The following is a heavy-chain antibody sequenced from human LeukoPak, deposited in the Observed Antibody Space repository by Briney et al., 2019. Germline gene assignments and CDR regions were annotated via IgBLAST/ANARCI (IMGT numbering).Heavy chain of an antibody. Sequence: SVKVSCKASVGTFSSYAISRVRQAPGQGLEWMGGIIPIFGTANYAQKFQGRVTITTDESTSTAYMELSSLRFEDTAVYYCARGDWYSLDYWGQGTLVTVSS. CDR3: ARGDWYSLDY. CDR2: IIPIFGTA. J-gene: IGHJ4*02. V-gene: IGHV1-69*05. D-gene: IGHD2-21*02. CDR1: VGTFSSYA.